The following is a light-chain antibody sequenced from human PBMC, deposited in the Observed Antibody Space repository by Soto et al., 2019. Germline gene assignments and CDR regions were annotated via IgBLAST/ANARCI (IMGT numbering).Light chain of an antibody. CDR3: HQTAANPWT. CDR1: QNIGVY. V-gene: IGKV1-39*01. Sequence: DIQMTQSPSYLSASVGDRVTITCGASQNIGVYLNWYHKKPGKAPKLLIHAASSLHSGVPSTFSGSGSGTDFALTISSLQPEDFATYYCHQTAANPWTFAQGTKVDIK. J-gene: IGKJ1*01. CDR2: AAS.